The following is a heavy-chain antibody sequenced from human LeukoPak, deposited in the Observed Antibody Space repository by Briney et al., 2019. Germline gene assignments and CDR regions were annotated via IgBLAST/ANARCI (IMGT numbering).Heavy chain of an antibody. V-gene: IGHV1-69*01. J-gene: IGHJ6*03. Sequence: ASVKVSCKASGGTFSSYAISWVRQAPGQGLEWMGGIIPIFGTANYAQKFQGRVTITADESTSTAYMELSSLRSEDTAVYYCASWLYVSGHPGYYYMDVWGKGTTVTVSS. CDR3: ASWLYVSGHPGYYYMDV. CDR2: IIPIFGTA. CDR1: GGTFSSYA. D-gene: IGHD3-10*01.